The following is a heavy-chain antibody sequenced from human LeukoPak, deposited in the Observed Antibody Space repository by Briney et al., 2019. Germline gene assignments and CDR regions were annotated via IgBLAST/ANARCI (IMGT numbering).Heavy chain of an antibody. CDR3: ACFGRSGYQLPVKYYFDY. CDR2: IYYSGST. D-gene: IGHD2-2*01. Sequence: PSETLSLTCTVSGGSISSYYWGWIRQPPGKGLEWIGSIYYSGSTYYNPSLKSRVTISVDTSKNQFSLKLSSVTAADTAVYYCACFGRSGYQLPVKYYFDYWGQGTLVTVSS. J-gene: IGHJ4*02. V-gene: IGHV4-39*01. CDR1: GGSISSYY.